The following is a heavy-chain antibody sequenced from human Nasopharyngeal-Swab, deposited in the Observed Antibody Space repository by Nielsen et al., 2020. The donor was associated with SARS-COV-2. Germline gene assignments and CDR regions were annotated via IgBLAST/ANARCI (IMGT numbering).Heavy chain of an antibody. CDR1: GFTFRSSD. J-gene: IGHJ4*02. CDR3: ANRRGGSWHPYCFDY. D-gene: IGHD6-13*01. V-gene: IGHV3-23*01. Sequence: GESLKISCAASGFTFRSSDMTWVRQAPGKGLEWVSTISGSGGNTNYADSVKGRFTISRDNSENTLFLQMNSLRAEDTAIYYCANRRGGSWHPYCFDYWGQGTLVTVSS. CDR2: ISGSGGNT.